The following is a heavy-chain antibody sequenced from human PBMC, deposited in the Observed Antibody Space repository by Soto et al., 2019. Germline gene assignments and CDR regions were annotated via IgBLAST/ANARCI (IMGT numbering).Heavy chain of an antibody. J-gene: IGHJ5*02. CDR1: GGSISSYY. CDR2: IYYSGST. V-gene: IGHV4-59*01. Sequence: QVPLQESGPGLVKPSETLSLTCTVSGGSISSYYWSWIRQPPGKGLEWIGYIYYSGSTNYNPSLKSRVTISVDTSKNQFSLKLSSVTAADTAVYYCAKGDCSSTSCYWFDPWGQGTLVTVSS. D-gene: IGHD2-2*01. CDR3: AKGDCSSTSCYWFDP.